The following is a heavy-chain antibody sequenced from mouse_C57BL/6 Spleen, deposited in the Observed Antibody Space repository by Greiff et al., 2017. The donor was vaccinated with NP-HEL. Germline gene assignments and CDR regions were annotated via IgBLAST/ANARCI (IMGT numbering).Heavy chain of an antibody. CDR1: GFSFNTYA. Sequence: DVKLVESGGGLVQPKGSLKLSCAASGFSFNTYAMNWVRQAPGKGLEWVARIRSKSNNYATYYADSVKDRFTISRDDSESMLYLQMNNLKTEDTAMYYCVRTGLYYYAMDYWGQGTSVTVSS. CDR3: VRTGLYYYAMDY. J-gene: IGHJ4*01. CDR2: IRSKSNNYAT. V-gene: IGHV10-1*01. D-gene: IGHD4-1*01.